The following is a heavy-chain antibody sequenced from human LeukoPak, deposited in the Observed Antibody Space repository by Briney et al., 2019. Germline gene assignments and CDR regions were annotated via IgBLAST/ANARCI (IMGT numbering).Heavy chain of an antibody. V-gene: IGHV4-39*07. CDR3: ARVYPELWKIRSYYYMDV. J-gene: IGHJ6*03. CDR1: GGSMSSNGYY. Sequence: SETLSLSCSVSGGSMSSNGYYWGWVRQPPGKGLEWIGSVYFSGITYYNESLKSRLTISVDTSKNQSSLELRSVTAADTAVYFCARVYPELWKIRSYYYMDVWGKGTLVSVSS. CDR2: VYFSGIT. D-gene: IGHD2-21*01.